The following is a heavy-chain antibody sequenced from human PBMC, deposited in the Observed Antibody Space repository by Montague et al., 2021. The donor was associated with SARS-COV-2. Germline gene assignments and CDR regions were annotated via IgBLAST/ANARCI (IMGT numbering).Heavy chain of an antibody. J-gene: IGHJ4*02. Sequence: PALVKPTQTLTLTCSFSGFSLRTSGVGVGWIRQPPGKALEWLAAIYWDDDKRYSPSLKCRLTITKDTSKNQVVLTMTNMDPVDTATYYCVHSYADYLFDYWGQGTLVSVSS. D-gene: IGHD4-17*01. CDR2: IYWDDDK. CDR3: VHSYADYLFDY. V-gene: IGHV2-5*02. CDR1: GFSLRTSGVG.